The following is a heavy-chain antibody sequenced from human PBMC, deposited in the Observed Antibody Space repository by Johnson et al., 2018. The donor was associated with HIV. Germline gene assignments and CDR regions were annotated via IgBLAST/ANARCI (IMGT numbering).Heavy chain of an antibody. D-gene: IGHD5-12*01. CDR2: INWIGGST. CDR1: GFTFDDYG. V-gene: IGHV3-20*04. J-gene: IGHJ3*02. Sequence: VQLVESGGGVVRPGGSLRLSCAASGFTFDDYGMSWVRLAPGKGLEWVSGINWIGGSTGYADSVKGRFSISRDNATNSLYLQMDSLRAEDTALYYCARDSGYEDHDGFDIWGQGTMVTVSS. CDR3: ARDSGYEDHDGFDI.